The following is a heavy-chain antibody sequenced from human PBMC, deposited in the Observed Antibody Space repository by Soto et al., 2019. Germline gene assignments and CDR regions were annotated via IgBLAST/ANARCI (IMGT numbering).Heavy chain of an antibody. Sequence: SVKVSCKASGGTFSSYTISWVRQAPGQGLEWMGRIIPILGIANYAQKFQGRVTITADKSTSTAYMELSSLRSEDTAVYYCARFFLKFFHRAFTDFGGRGPLDPVSA. V-gene: IGHV1-69*02. CDR3: ARFFLKFFHRAFTDF. CDR1: GGTFSSYT. CDR2: IIPILGIA. J-gene: IGHJ4*02. D-gene: IGHD3-3*01.